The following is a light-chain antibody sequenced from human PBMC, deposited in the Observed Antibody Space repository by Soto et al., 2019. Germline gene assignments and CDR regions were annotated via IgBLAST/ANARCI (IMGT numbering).Light chain of an antibody. V-gene: IGLV2-14*01. CDR1: SSDVGGYNY. CDR3: SSYTSSSTPLCV. Sequence: QSVLTQPASVSGSPGQSITISCTGTSSDVGGYNYVSWYQQHPGKAPKLMIYDVSTRPSGVSNRFSGSKSGNTASLTISGLQSEDEADYYCSSYTSSSTPLCVFGTGTKLTVL. CDR2: DVS. J-gene: IGLJ1*01.